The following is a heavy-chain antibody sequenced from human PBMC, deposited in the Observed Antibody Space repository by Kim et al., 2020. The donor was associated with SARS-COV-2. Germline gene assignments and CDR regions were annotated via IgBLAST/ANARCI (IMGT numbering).Heavy chain of an antibody. Sequence: ASVKVSCKASGYTFTSYYMHWVRQAPGQGLEWMGIINPSGGSTSYAQKFQGRVTMTRDTSTSTVYMELSSLRSEDTAVYYCARAGYSGSYLDAFDIWGQGTMVTVSS. CDR1: GYTFTSYY. D-gene: IGHD1-26*01. CDR2: INPSGGST. V-gene: IGHV1-46*01. J-gene: IGHJ3*02. CDR3: ARAGYSGSYLDAFDI.